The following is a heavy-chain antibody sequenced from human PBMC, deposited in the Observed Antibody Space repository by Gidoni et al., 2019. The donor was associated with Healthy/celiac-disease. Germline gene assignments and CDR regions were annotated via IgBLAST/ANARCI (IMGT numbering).Heavy chain of an antibody. CDR3: ARVWVAVAGTDY. V-gene: IGHV3-21*01. CDR2: ISSSSSYI. Sequence: EVQLWESGGGLVKPGGSLRLSCAASGFTFRSYSMNWVRQAPGKGLEWVSSISSSSSYIYYADSVKGRFTISRDNANNSLYLQMNSLRAEDTAVYYCARVWVAVAGTDYWGQGTLVTVSS. CDR1: GFTFRSYS. D-gene: IGHD6-19*01. J-gene: IGHJ4*02.